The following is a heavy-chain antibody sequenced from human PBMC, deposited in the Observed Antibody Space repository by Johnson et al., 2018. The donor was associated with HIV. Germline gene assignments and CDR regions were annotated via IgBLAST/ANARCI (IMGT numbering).Heavy chain of an antibody. D-gene: IGHD2-21*02. Sequence: VQLVESGGALVKPGGSLRVSCAASGFTFDDYGMSWVRQAPGKGLEWVSGINWNGGSTGYADSVKGRFTISRDNYKNTLYLQMDSLRAEDTALYYCARDGGAYCGGDGFSDAFDLWGQGTMVTVSS. V-gene: IGHV3-20*04. CDR2: INWNGGST. CDR3: ARDGGAYCGGDGFSDAFDL. J-gene: IGHJ3*01. CDR1: GFTFDDYG.